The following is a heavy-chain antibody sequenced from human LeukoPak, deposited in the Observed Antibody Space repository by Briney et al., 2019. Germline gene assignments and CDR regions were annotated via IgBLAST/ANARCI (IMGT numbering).Heavy chain of an antibody. CDR3: AKDISGGSCFDY. CDR2: ISGSGGST. Sequence: GGSLRLSCAASGFTFSSYAMSWVRQAPGKGLEWVSAISGSGGSTYYADFVKGRFTISRDNSKNTLYLQMNSLRAEDTAVYYCAKDISGGSCFDYWGQGTLVTVSS. CDR1: GFTFSSYA. D-gene: IGHD2-15*01. J-gene: IGHJ4*02. V-gene: IGHV3-23*01.